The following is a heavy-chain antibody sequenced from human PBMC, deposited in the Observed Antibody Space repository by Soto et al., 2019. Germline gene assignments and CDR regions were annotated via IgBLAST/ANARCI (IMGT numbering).Heavy chain of an antibody. D-gene: IGHD5-12*01. Sequence: QVQLQQWGAGLLKPSETLSLTCTVNGGSLTGYYWSWIRQPPGKGLEWIGEVKDGGSTNYSPSLRRRVSSSAAPSKTHLPLRLNSVTAADTAVYFCSRGQEGLGATHWDQGALLTVSS. V-gene: IGHV4-34*01. CDR3: SRGQEGLGATH. J-gene: IGHJ4*02. CDR1: GGSLTGYY. CDR2: VKDGGST.